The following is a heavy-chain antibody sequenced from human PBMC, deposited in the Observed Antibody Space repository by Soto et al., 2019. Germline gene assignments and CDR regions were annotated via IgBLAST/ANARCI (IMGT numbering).Heavy chain of an antibody. V-gene: IGHV3-30-3*01. D-gene: IGHD6-19*01. Sequence: GGSLRLSCAASGFTFSSYAMHWVRQAPGKGLEWVAVISYDGSNKYYADSVKGRFTISRDNSKNTLYLQMNSLRAEDTAVYYCARDRHSSGWSYFDYWGQGTLVTVSS. CDR1: GFTFSSYA. J-gene: IGHJ4*02. CDR2: ISYDGSNK. CDR3: ARDRHSSGWSYFDY.